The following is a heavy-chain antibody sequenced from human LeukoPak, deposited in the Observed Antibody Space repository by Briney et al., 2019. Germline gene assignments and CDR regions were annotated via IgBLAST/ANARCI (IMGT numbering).Heavy chain of an antibody. V-gene: IGHV4-34*01. J-gene: IGHJ5*02. Sequence: PSETLSLTCAVYGGSFSGYYWSWIRQPPGKGLEWIGEINHSGSTNYNPSLKSRVTVSVDTSKNQFSLKLSSVTAADTAVYYCARTRDIVVVVAATSAWFDPWGQGTLVTVSS. CDR2: INHSGST. D-gene: IGHD2-15*01. CDR3: ARTRDIVVVVAATSAWFDP. CDR1: GGSFSGYY.